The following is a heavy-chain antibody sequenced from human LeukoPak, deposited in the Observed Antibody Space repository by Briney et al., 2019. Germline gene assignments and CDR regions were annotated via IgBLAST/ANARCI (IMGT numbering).Heavy chain of an antibody. D-gene: IGHD3-22*01. CDR2: SGST. CDR1: GYSISSGYY. V-gene: IGHV4-38-2*02. CDR3: ARRADDSSGYYPY. J-gene: IGHJ4*02. Sequence: PSETLSLTCTVSGYSISSGYYWGWIRQPPGKGLEWIGSGSTYYNPSLKSRVTISVDTSKNQFSLKLSSVTAADTAIYYCARRADDSSGYYPYWGQGTLVTVSS.